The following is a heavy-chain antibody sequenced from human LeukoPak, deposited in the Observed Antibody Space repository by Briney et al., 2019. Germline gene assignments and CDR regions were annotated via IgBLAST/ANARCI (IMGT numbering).Heavy chain of an antibody. CDR3: ARVSKQQLARVAFDI. CDR1: GYTFTGYY. Sequence: ASVKVSCKASGYTFTGYYMHWVRQAPGQGLGWMGWINPNSGGTNYAQKFQGRVTMTRDTSISTAYMELSRLRSDDTAVYYCARVSKQQLARVAFDIWGQGTMVTVSS. D-gene: IGHD6-13*01. CDR2: INPNSGGT. J-gene: IGHJ3*02. V-gene: IGHV1-2*02.